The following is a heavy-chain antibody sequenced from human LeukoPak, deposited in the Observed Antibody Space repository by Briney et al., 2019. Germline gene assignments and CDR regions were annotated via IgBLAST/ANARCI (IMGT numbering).Heavy chain of an antibody. Sequence: GGSLRLSCAASGFTFSSYAMSWVRQAPGKGLECISGFSGSGGSTYYADSVKGRFTISRDNSKNTLYLQMNSLRAEDTAVYYCAKATGYLLWGQGTLVIVSS. CDR3: AKATGYLL. CDR1: GFTFSSYA. V-gene: IGHV3-23*01. J-gene: IGHJ4*02. CDR2: FSGSGGST. D-gene: IGHD1-14*01.